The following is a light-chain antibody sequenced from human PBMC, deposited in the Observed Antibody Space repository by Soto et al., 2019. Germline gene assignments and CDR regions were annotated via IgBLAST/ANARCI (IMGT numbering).Light chain of an antibody. CDR1: LGISIN. Sequence: EIVMTQSPATLSVSPGESVTLSCRASLGISINLAWYQLKPGQAPRLLVYGASSRATGIPDRFSGSGSGTDFTLTISRLEPEDFAVYHCQQYSSSPLTFGGGTKVDI. CDR3: QQYSSSPLT. J-gene: IGKJ4*01. CDR2: GAS. V-gene: IGKV3-20*01.